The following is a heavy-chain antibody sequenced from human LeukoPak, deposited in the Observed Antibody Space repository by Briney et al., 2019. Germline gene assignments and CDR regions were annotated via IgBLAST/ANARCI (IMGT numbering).Heavy chain of an antibody. Sequence: PGGCLRLSCAASGFTFSSYAMSWVRQAPGKGLEWVSAISGSGGSTYYADSVKGRFTISRDNSKNTLYLQMNSLRAEDTAVYYCASDRDIVGATFNYWGQGTLVTVSS. D-gene: IGHD1-26*01. CDR2: ISGSGGST. CDR1: GFTFSSYA. J-gene: IGHJ4*02. V-gene: IGHV3-23*01. CDR3: ASDRDIVGATFNY.